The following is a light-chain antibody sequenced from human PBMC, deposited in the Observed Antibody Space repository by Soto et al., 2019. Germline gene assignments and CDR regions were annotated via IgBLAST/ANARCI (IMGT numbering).Light chain of an antibody. V-gene: IGKV3-11*01. CDR2: DAS. CDR3: QQRINLLIT. J-gene: IGKJ5*01. CDR1: QTVPSR. Sequence: IVMKQSRSSRSFSPNEGVTLACRASQTVPSRIAWYQQKPGQAPRLLIYDASNRATGIPARFSGSGSGTDFTLTISSLEPEDFAIYYCQQRINLLITFGQGTLLEIK.